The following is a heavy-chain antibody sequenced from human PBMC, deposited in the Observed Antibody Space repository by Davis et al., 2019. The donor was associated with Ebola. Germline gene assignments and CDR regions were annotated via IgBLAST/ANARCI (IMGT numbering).Heavy chain of an antibody. CDR3: AKDFGAGATGFDL. V-gene: IGHV3-30*18. Sequence: GGSLRLSCSASGFAFRYEAMHWVRQAPGKGLEWVAIVSYDGNDRYYRDSVKGRFTVSRDKSKNTLYLQMNGLRGDDTAVYYCAKDFGAGATGFDLWGRGTLVTVSS. D-gene: IGHD1-26*01. CDR1: GFAFRYEA. CDR2: VSYDGNDR. J-gene: IGHJ2*01.